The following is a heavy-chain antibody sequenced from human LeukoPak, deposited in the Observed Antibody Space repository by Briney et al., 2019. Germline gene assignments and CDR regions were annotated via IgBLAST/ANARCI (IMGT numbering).Heavy chain of an antibody. Sequence: GASVKVSCKASGGTFNSYAISWVRQAPGQGLEWMGGIIPIFGTANYAQKFQGRVTITADESTSTAYMELSSLRSEDTAVYYCAREAYGDYETFDYWGQGTLVTVSS. V-gene: IGHV1-69*13. CDR1: GGTFNSYA. CDR2: IIPIFGTA. J-gene: IGHJ4*02. D-gene: IGHD4-17*01. CDR3: AREAYGDYETFDY.